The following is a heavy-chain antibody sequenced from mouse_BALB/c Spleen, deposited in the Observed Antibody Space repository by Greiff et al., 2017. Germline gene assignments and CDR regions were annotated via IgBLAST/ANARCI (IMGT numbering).Heavy chain of an antibody. CDR1: GFSLTSYG. CDR3: ARERDIDAMDY. Sequence: VHLVESGPGLVAPSQSLSITCTVSGFSLTSYGVHWVRQPPGKGLEWLGVIWAGGSTNYNSALMSRLSISKDNSKSQVFLKMNSLQTDDTAMYYCARERDIDAMDYWGQGTSVTVSS. CDR2: IWAGGST. J-gene: IGHJ4*01. V-gene: IGHV2-9*02.